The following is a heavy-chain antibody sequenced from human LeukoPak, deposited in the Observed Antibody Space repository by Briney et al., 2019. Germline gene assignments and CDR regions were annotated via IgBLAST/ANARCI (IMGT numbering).Heavy chain of an antibody. J-gene: IGHJ6*03. D-gene: IGHD2-15*01. CDR3: ARTARYCSGGSCYYGIYYYYYMDV. CDR1: GYTFTGYY. CDR2: INPNSGGT. Sequence: ASVEVSCKASGYTFTGYYMHWVRQAPGQGLEWMGWINPNSGGTNYAQKFQGRVTMTRDTSISTAYMELSRLRSDDTAVYYCARTARYCSGGSCYYGIYYYYYMDVWGKGTTVTVSS. V-gene: IGHV1-2*02.